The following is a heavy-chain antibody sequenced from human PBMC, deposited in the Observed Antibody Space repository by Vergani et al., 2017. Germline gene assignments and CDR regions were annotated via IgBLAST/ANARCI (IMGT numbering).Heavy chain of an antibody. J-gene: IGHJ5*02. V-gene: IGHV4-59*01. CDR3: AREKELYWFDP. CDR1: GGSISSYY. D-gene: IGHD1-26*01. Sequence: QVQLQESGPGLVKPSETLSLTCTVSGGSISSYYWSWIRQPPGKGLEWIGYIYYSGSTNYNPSLKSRVTISVDTSKNQFSLKLSSVTAADTAVYYCAREKELYWFDPWGQGTLVTVSS. CDR2: IYYSGST.